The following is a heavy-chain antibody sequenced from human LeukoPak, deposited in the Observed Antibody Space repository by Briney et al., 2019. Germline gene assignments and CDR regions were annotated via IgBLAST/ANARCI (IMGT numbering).Heavy chain of an antibody. CDR3: AREVSAAGTVFWFDP. D-gene: IGHD6-13*01. V-gene: IGHV3-20*04. CDR2: INWNGGST. J-gene: IGHJ5*02. CDR1: GFTLDDYG. Sequence: PGGSLRLSCAASGFTLDDYGMSWVRQALGKGLEWVSGINWNGGSTGYADSVKGRFTISRDNAKNSLYLQMNSLRAEDTALYYCAREVSAAGTVFWFDPWSQGTLVTVSS.